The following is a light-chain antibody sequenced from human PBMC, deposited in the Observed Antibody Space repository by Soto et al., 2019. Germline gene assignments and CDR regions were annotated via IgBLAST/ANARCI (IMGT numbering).Light chain of an antibody. CDR3: TSHTRTTTRV. J-gene: IGLJ1*01. CDR1: SSDVGGYNY. Sequence: QSALTQPASVSGSPGQSITISCTGTSSDVGGYNYVSWYQQHPGKGPKLMIYEVSNRPSGVSNRFSGSKSGNTATLTISGLQAEDEADYYCTSHTRTTTRVFGPGTKVTVL. V-gene: IGLV2-14*03. CDR2: EVS.